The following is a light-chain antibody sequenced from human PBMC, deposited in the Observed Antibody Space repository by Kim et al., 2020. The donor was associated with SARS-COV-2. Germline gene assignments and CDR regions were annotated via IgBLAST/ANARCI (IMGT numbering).Light chain of an antibody. CDR3: QQRGS. V-gene: IGKV3-11*01. CDR1: QGVSNY. CDR2: EAS. Sequence: FSWFPGDIATPSCRSSQGVSNYLAWYQQKPGQAPRLLIYEASKRAAGIPARFSGSGSGTDFTLTISRLEPGDSAVYFCQQRGSFGQGTRLEIK. J-gene: IGKJ5*01.